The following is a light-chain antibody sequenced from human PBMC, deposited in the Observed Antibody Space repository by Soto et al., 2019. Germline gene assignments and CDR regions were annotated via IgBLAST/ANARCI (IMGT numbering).Light chain of an antibody. Sequence: DIQMTQSPSTLSASVGDRVTITCRASQSIETWLAWYQQKPGKAPKLPIYKASTLQSGVPSRFSGSGSGADFTLTISSLQPGDFGTYYCQQYSTYYSFGQGTKVEIK. J-gene: IGKJ2*03. V-gene: IGKV1-5*03. CDR2: KAS. CDR1: QSIETW. CDR3: QQYSTYYS.